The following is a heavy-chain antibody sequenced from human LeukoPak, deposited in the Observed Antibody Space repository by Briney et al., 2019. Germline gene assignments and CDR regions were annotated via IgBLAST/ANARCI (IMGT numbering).Heavy chain of an antibody. V-gene: IGHV3-53*01. D-gene: IGHD3-22*01. CDR1: GFTVSSIH. Sequence: GGSLRLSCAASGFTVSSIHMVWVRQAPGKGLEWVPVTYTGGNSYYADSVKGRFIISRDISKNTLYLQMNSLRAEDSALYYCARGGRGSAAVVAPRSFDIWGQGTMVTVSS. CDR2: TYTGGNS. CDR3: ARGGRGSAAVVAPRSFDI. J-gene: IGHJ3*02.